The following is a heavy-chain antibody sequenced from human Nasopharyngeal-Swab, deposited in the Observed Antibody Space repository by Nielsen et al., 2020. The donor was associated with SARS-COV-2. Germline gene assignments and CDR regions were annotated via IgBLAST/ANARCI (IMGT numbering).Heavy chain of an antibody. CDR1: GFSFSTSD. J-gene: IGHJ6*03. D-gene: IGHD3-10*01. Sequence: GESLKISCAASGFSFSTSDMHWVRQAPGKGLEWVAVTSHDESHKYYAGSVHGRFTISRDNSKNTLYLQMYSLRAEDMAVYYCAKSPRGFGWFGELYYYYYMDVWGKGTTVTVSS. CDR3: AKSPRGFGWFGELYYYYYMDV. CDR2: TSHDESHK. V-gene: IGHV3-30*18.